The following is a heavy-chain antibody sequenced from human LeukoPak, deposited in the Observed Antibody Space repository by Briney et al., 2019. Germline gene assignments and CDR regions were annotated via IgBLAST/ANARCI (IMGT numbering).Heavy chain of an antibody. CDR1: GGSISSGGYY. CDR3: ARGTNYYGSGSYYH. Sequence: SETLSLTCTVSGGSISSGGYYWSWLRQHQGKGLDWIGYIYYGGSTYYNPSLKSRVTISVDTSKNQFSLKLSSVTAADTAVYYCARGTNYYGSGSYYHWGQGTLVTVSS. V-gene: IGHV4-31*03. CDR2: IYYGGST. J-gene: IGHJ5*02. D-gene: IGHD3-10*01.